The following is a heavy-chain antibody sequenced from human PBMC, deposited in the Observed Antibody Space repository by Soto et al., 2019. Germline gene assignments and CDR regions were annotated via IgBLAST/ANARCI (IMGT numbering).Heavy chain of an antibody. V-gene: IGHV1-69*01. D-gene: IGHD6-13*01. CDR1: GGTFSSYS. Sequence: SVQVSSKDSGGTFSSYSRSWVRQAPGQGLEWMGGIIPIFGTANYAQKFQGRVTITADESTSTAYMELSSLRSEDTAVYYCASPSGWYALDAFDIWGQGTMVTVSS. J-gene: IGHJ3*02. CDR3: ASPSGWYALDAFDI. CDR2: IIPIFGTA.